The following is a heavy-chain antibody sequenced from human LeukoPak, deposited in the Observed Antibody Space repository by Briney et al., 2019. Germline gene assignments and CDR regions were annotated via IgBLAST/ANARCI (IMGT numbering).Heavy chain of an antibody. D-gene: IGHD6-19*01. CDR3: ARDGSSKQWLDPNDY. V-gene: IGHV7-4-1*02. CDR1: GYTFTSYA. Sequence: ASVKVSCKASGYTFTSYAMNWVRQAPGQGLEWMGWINTNTGNPTYAQGSTGRFVFSLDTSVSTAYLQISSLKAEDTAVYYCARDGSSKQWLDPNDYWGQGTLVTVSS. CDR2: INTNTGNP. J-gene: IGHJ4*02.